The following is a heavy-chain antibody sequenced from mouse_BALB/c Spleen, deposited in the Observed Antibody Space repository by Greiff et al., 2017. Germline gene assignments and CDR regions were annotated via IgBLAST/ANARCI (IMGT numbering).Heavy chain of an antibody. J-gene: IGHJ3*01. CDR3: ARSRRYASFAY. V-gene: IGHV5-17*02. CDR2: ISSGSSTI. Sequence: EVQGVESGGGLVQPGGSRKLSCAASGFTFSSFGMHWVRQAPEKGLEWVAYISSGSSTIYYADTVKGRFTISRDNPKNTLFLQMTSLRSEDTAMYYCARSRRYASFAYWGQGTLVTVSA. D-gene: IGHD2-14*01. CDR1: GFTFSSFG.